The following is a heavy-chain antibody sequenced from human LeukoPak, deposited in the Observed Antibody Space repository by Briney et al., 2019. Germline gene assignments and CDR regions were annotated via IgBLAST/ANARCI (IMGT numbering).Heavy chain of an antibody. CDR3: ASLSIAVAGAFDY. V-gene: IGHV4-61*02. CDR1: GGSISSGSYY. J-gene: IGHJ4*02. CDR2: IYTSGST. D-gene: IGHD6-19*01. Sequence: SETLSLTCTVSGGSISSGSYYGSWIRQPAGKGLEWIGRIYTSGSTNYNPSLNSRVTISVDTSNNQFSLKLSSVTAADTAVYYCASLSIAVAGAFDYWGQGTLVTVSS.